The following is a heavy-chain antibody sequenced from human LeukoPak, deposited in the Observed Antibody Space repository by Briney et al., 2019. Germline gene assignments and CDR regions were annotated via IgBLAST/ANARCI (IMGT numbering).Heavy chain of an antibody. D-gene: IGHD2-15*01. Sequence: SVNVSCKSSRYTFTVYYMHCVRQAPRQAREGMGWINHPSGGTNYTQMFQGRVTMTRETSISTAYMALSRLRSDDTAVYYWARDRLHCSGGICYSLWFDPWGKGTWVTVSS. CDR2: INHPSGGT. J-gene: IGHJ5*02. V-gene: IGHV1-2*02. CDR3: ARDRLHCSGGICYSLWFDP. CDR1: RYTFTVYY.